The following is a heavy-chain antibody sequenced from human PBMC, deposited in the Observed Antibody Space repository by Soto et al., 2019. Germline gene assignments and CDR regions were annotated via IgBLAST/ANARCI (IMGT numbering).Heavy chain of an antibody. J-gene: IGHJ4*02. CDR3: AKGSEEYCSGGSCYG. D-gene: IGHD2-15*01. Sequence: LRLSCAASGFTFSSYAMSWVRQAPGKGLEWVSAISGSGGSTYYADSVKGRFTISRDNSKNTLYLQMNSLRAEDTAVYYCAKGSEEYCSGGSCYGWGQGTLVTVSS. CDR1: GFTFSSYA. CDR2: ISGSGGST. V-gene: IGHV3-23*01.